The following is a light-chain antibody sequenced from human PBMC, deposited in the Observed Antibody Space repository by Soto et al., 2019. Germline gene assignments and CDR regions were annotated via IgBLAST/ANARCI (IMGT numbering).Light chain of an antibody. CDR2: RNN. CDR3: AAWDDSMTSYV. V-gene: IGLV1-47*01. CDR1: SSNIGSNY. J-gene: IGLJ1*01. Sequence: QSVLTQPPSASGTPGRRVTISCSGSSSNIGSNYLYWYQHLPGTAPKLLIYRNNQRPSGVPDRFSGSKSGTSASLAIGGLRPEDEADYYCAAWDDSMTSYVFGTGIKVSVL.